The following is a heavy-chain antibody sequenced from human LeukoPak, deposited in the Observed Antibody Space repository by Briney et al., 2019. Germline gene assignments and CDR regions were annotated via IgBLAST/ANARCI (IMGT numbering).Heavy chain of an antibody. Sequence: ASVKVSCKASGYTFTAFYIHWVRLAPGQGLEWMGWINPDSGGTKFAQKFQGRVTMTRDTSITTVYMELTRLRYDDTAVYCCARGLLPMSNWFDPWGQGTVVTVSS. CDR3: ARGLLPMSNWFDP. CDR1: GYTFTAFY. CDR2: INPDSGGT. V-gene: IGHV1-2*02. J-gene: IGHJ5*02. D-gene: IGHD2-15*01.